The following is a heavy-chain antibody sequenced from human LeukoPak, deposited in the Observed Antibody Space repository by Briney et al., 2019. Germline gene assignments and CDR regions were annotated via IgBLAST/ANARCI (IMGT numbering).Heavy chain of an antibody. J-gene: IGHJ4*02. CDR2: IYYSGST. Sequence: SSETLSLTCTGSGGSISSYYWSWIRQPPGKGREWIGDIYYSGSTNYNPSLKSRVTISVDTSKNQIPLKPSSVTAADPALYYRARDPGGWGDWRPLHYWGQGTLVNV. CDR3: ARDPGGWGDWRPLHY. CDR1: GGSISSYY. D-gene: IGHD6-19*01. V-gene: IGHV4-59*12.